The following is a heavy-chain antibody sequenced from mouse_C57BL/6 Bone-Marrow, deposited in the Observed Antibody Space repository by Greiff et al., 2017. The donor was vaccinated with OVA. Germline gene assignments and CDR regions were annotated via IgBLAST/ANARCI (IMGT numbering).Heavy chain of an antibody. Sequence: VKLQQPGAELVRPGSSVTLSCKASGYTFTSYWMHWVKQRPIQGLEWIGNIDPSDSETHYNQKFKDKATLTVDKSSSTAYMQLSSLTSKDSAVDYCARRGYYGSSYDYWGQGTTLTVSS. D-gene: IGHD1-1*01. CDR3: ARRGYYGSSYDY. J-gene: IGHJ2*01. V-gene: IGHV1-52*01. CDR2: IDPSDSET. CDR1: GYTFTSYW.